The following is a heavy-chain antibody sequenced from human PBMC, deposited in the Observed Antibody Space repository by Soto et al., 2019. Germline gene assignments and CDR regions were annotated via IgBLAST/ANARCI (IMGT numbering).Heavy chain of an antibody. D-gene: IGHD6-6*01. J-gene: IGHJ5*02. CDR3: AREGSSSSYWLDP. V-gene: IGHV4-59*01. CDR1: GGSISSYY. CDR2: IYYSGST. Sequence: QVQLQESRPGLVKPSETLSLTCTVSGGSISSYYWSWIRQPPGKGLEWIGYIYYSGSTNYNPSLKSRVTISVDTSKNQFSLKLSSVTAADTAVYYCAREGSSSSYWLDPWGQGTLVTVSS.